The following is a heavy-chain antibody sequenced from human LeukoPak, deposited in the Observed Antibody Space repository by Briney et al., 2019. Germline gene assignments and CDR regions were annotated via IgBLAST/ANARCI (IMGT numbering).Heavy chain of an antibody. D-gene: IGHD6-13*01. CDR1: GFTFSSYE. CDR2: INWNGGST. CDR3: ARDRSSSSY. J-gene: IGHJ4*02. Sequence: PGGSLRLSCAASGFTFSSYEMNWVRQAPGKGLEWVSGINWNGGSTGYADSVKGRFTISRDNAKNSLYLQMNSLRAEDTALYYCARDRSSSSYWGQGTLVTVSS. V-gene: IGHV3-20*04.